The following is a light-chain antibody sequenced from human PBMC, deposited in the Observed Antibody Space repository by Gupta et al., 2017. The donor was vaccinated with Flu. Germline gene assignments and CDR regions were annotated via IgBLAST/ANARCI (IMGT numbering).Light chain of an antibody. V-gene: IGKV1-39*01. J-gene: IGKJ2*01. CDR2: AAS. CDR1: QSITTY. Sequence: PSSLSASVGDRVTITCRASQSITTYLNWYQQKPGKAPRLLINAASTLKSGVPSRFSGSGSGTDFTLTISSLQPEDFATYYCQQSDSAPYTFGQGTKVEIK. CDR3: QQSDSAPYT.